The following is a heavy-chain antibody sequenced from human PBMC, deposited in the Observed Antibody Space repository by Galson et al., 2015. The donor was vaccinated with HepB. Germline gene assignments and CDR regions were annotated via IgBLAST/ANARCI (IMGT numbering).Heavy chain of an antibody. J-gene: IGHJ3*02. CDR3: ARDRSGSGWYRGAFDI. V-gene: IGHV3-64*01. Sequence: APGKGLEYVSGISSQGVSTYYANSVKGRFTIPRDNSKNTVYLQMGSLRAEGMAVYYCARDRSGSGWYRGAFDIWGQGTVVTVSS. D-gene: IGHD6-19*01. CDR2: ISSQGVST.